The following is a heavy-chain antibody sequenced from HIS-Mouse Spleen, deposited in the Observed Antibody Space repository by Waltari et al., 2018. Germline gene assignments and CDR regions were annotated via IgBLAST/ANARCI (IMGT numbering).Heavy chain of an antibody. CDR2: IYYSGST. J-gene: IGHJ2*01. CDR1: GGPIRSSSYY. Sequence: QLQLQESGPGLVKPSENLSLTCPVSGGPIRSSSYYWGGIRQPPGKGLEWLASIYYSGSTYYNPSLKSRVTISVDTSKNQFSLKLSSVTAADTAVYYCAREIPYSSSWYDWYFDLWGRGTLVTVSS. V-gene: IGHV4-39*07. CDR3: AREIPYSSSWYDWYFDL. D-gene: IGHD6-13*01.